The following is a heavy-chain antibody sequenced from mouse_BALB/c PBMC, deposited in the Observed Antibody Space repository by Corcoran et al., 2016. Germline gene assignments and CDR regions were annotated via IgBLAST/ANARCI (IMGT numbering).Heavy chain of an antibody. J-gene: IGHJ1*01. V-gene: IGHV1-9*01. CDR3: ARRDYYGHWYFDV. Sequence: QVQLQQSGAELMKPGASVKISCKATGYTFSSYWIEWVKQRPGHGLEWIGEILPGSGSTNYNEKFKGKATFTADTSSNTAYMQLSSLTSEDSAVYYCARRDYYGHWYFDVWGAVTTVTVSS. CDR1: GYTFSSYW. CDR2: ILPGSGST. D-gene: IGHD1-2*01.